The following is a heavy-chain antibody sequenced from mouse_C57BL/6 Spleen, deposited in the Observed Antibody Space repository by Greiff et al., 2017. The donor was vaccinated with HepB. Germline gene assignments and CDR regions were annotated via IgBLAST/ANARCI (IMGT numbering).Heavy chain of an antibody. CDR1: GFTFTDYY. D-gene: IGHD4-1*01. CDR3: ARYPLTETGFYWYFDV. Sequence: EVKVVESGGGLVQPGGSLSLSCAASGFTFTDYYMSWVRQPPGKALEWLGFIRNKANGYTTEYSASVKGRFTISRDNSQSILYLQMNALRAEDSATNYCARYPLTETGFYWYFDVWGTGTPVTVSS. V-gene: IGHV7-3*01. J-gene: IGHJ1*03. CDR2: IRNKANGYTT.